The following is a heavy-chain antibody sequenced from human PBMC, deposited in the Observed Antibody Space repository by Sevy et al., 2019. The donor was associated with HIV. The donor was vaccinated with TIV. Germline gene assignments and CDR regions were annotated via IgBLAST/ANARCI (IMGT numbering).Heavy chain of an antibody. Sequence: GGSLRLSCAASGFTFSSHAMHWVRQAPGKGLEWVAAISYDGSSKYYADSVKGRFTISRDDSKNTLYLQMISLSAGDTAVYYCSRDGGYSVNFLPSGYWGQGTLVTVSS. D-gene: IGHD3-10*02. CDR2: ISYDGSSK. V-gene: IGHV3-30-3*01. CDR1: GFTFSSHA. J-gene: IGHJ4*02. CDR3: SRDGGYSVNFLPSGY.